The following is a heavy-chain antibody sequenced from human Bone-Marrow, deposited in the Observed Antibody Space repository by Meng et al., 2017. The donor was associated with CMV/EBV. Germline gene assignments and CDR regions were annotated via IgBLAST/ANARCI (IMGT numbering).Heavy chain of an antibody. J-gene: IGHJ4*02. Sequence: GESLKISCAASGFTYSSYWMTWVRQAPGKGLEWVAIINQDGNDKYYVDSVKGRFTISRDNSKNTLYLQMNSLRAEDTAVYYCARGTRPYSGSYYGGDFDYWGQGTLVTVSS. V-gene: IGHV3-7*01. D-gene: IGHD1-26*01. CDR1: GFTYSSYW. CDR3: ARGTRPYSGSYYGGDFDY. CDR2: INQDGNDK.